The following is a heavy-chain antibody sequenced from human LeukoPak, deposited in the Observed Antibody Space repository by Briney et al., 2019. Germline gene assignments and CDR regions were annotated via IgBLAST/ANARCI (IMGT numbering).Heavy chain of an antibody. D-gene: IGHD2-15*01. CDR2: IYYSEST. V-gene: IGHV4-61*01. CDR1: GGSVSSGSYY. J-gene: IGHJ4*02. CDR3: AREGSWNDY. Sequence: SETLSLTCTVSGGSVSSGSYYWSWIRQPPGKGLEWIGYIYYSESTNYNPSLKSRVTISVDTSKNQFSLKLSSVTAADTAVYYCAREGSWNDYWGQGTLVTVSS.